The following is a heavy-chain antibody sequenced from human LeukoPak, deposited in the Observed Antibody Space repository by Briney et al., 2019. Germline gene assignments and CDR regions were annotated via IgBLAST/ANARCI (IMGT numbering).Heavy chain of an antibody. CDR1: GFTFSSYA. J-gene: IGHJ5*02. V-gene: IGHV3-23*01. CDR3: AKARRTTMVRGAKGWFDP. D-gene: IGHD3-10*01. Sequence: GGSLRLSCAASGFTFSSYAMSWVRQAPGKGLEWVSAISGSGGSTYYADSVKGRFTISRDNSKNTLYLQMNSLRAEDTVVYYCAKARRTTMVRGAKGWFDPWGQGTLVTVSS. CDR2: ISGSGGST.